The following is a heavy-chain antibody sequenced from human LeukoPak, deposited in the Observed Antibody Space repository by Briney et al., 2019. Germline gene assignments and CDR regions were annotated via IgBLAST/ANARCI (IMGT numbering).Heavy chain of an antibody. CDR3: ARDNSVGDVAWWFDP. CDR2: INPSGGST. CDR1: GYTFTSYY. V-gene: IGHV1-46*01. D-gene: IGHD1-26*01. Sequence: RASVKVSCKASGYTFTSYYMHWVRQAPGQGLEWMGIINPSGGSTSYAQKFQGRVTMTRDMSTTTDYMELSSLTYDDTAVYYCARDNSVGDVAWWFDPWGQGTLVTVSS. J-gene: IGHJ5*02.